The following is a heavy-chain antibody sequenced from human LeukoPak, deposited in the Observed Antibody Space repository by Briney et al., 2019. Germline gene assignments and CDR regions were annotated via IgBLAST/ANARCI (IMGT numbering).Heavy chain of an antibody. J-gene: IGHJ3*02. V-gene: IGHV3-30*04. Sequence: GGSLRLSCAASGFTFSSYVMHWVRQAPGKGLEWVAIISYDGSNEYYADSVKGRFTISRDNSKHTLYLQMNSLRAADTAVYYCARYDPSPRFTMIVVVITDDAFDIWGQGTMVTVSS. D-gene: IGHD3-22*01. CDR1: GFTFSSYV. CDR2: ISYDGSNE. CDR3: ARYDPSPRFTMIVVVITDDAFDI.